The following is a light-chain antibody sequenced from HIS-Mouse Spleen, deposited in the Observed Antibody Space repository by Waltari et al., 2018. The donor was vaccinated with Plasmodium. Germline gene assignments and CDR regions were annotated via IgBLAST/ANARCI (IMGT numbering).Light chain of an antibody. J-gene: IGLJ3*02. Sequence: QSALTQPRSVSGSPGQSVTISCTGTSSDVGGHNIVSWYQQPPGKAPKLMIYDVSKRPSGVPDRFSGSKSGNTASLTISGLQAEDEADYYCCSYAGSYTWVFGGGTKLTVL. V-gene: IGLV2-11*01. CDR2: DVS. CDR3: CSYAGSYTWV. CDR1: SSDVGGHNI.